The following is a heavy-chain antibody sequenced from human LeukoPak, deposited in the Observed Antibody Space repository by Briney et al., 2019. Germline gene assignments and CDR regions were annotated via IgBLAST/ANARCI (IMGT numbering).Heavy chain of an antibody. Sequence: GGSLRLSCAASEFTFSSSSMNWVRQAPGKGLEWVSSISSSRGYIYYAASVKGRFTISRDNAKNSLYLQMDTLRAEDTAVYYCARAGVDTSGYYYQGFDYWGQGALVTVSS. J-gene: IGHJ4*02. CDR2: ISSSRGYI. V-gene: IGHV3-21*01. D-gene: IGHD3-3*01. CDR1: EFTFSSSS. CDR3: ARAGVDTSGYYYQGFDY.